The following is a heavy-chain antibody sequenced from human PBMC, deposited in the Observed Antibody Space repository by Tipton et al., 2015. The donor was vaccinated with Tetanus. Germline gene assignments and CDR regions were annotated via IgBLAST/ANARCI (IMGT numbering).Heavy chain of an antibody. J-gene: IGHJ5*02. Sequence: TLSLTCTVSAGSISRGTFYWVWYRPPPGKVLEWIGNAYYNGNTLQNPSLKGRVTLSLDKSKNQFSLKLTSVTAADTAVYYCAGTSDEYNSPWGPGILV. CDR3: AGTSDEYNSP. V-gene: IGHV4-39*01. CDR2: AYYNGNT. CDR1: AGSISRGTFY. D-gene: IGHD6-6*01.